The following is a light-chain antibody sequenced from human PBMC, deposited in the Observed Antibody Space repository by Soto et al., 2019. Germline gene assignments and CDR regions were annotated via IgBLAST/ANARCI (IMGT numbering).Light chain of an antibody. J-gene: IGKJ4*01. CDR2: GAS. CDR1: QSFGNN. CDR3: QQYNNWPRAT. Sequence: IVMTQSPATLSVSPGERATLSCRASQSFGNNLAWYQEKPGQAPRLLIYGASTRATGIPARFSGSGSGTEFNLTISSLQSEDFGVYYCQQYNNWPRATFGGGTKVDIK. V-gene: IGKV3D-15*01.